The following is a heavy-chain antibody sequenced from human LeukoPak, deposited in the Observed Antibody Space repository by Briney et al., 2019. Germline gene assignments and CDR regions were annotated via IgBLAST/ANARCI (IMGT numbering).Heavy chain of an antibody. Sequence: GGSLRLSCAASGFTFSSYSMNWVRQAPGKGLEWVSSISSSSSYLYYADSVKGRFTISRDNAKNSLYLQMNSLRAEDTAVYYCASGDEDSGSFDYWGQGTLVTVSS. V-gene: IGHV3-21*01. CDR1: GFTFSSYS. D-gene: IGHD6-19*01. CDR2: ISSSSSYL. CDR3: ASGDEDSGSFDY. J-gene: IGHJ4*02.